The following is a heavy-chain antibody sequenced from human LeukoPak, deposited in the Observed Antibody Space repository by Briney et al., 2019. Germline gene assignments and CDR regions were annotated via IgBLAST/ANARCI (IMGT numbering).Heavy chain of an antibody. CDR2: IYYSGST. V-gene: IGHV4-30-4*08. Sequence: SQTLSLTCTVSGGSISSGDYYWSWIRQPPGKGLEWIGYIYYSGSTYYNPSLKSRVTISVDTSKNQFSLKLSSVTAADTAVYYCARDPIVPAAIVNVYWGQGTLVTVSP. J-gene: IGHJ4*02. D-gene: IGHD2-2*02. CDR1: GGSISSGDYY. CDR3: ARDPIVPAAIVNVY.